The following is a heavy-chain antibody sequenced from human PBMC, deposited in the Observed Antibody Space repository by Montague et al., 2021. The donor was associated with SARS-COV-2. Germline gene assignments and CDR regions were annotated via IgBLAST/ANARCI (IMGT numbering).Heavy chain of an antibody. CDR3: ARGGSWLYYFDY. Sequence: CAISGDSVSSNSAAWNWNRQSPSRGLESLGRTYYRSKWYNDYAVSVKSRITINPDTSKNQFSLQLNSVTPEDTAVYYCARGGSWLYYFDYWGQGTLVTVSS. D-gene: IGHD6-13*01. V-gene: IGHV6-1*01. CDR2: TYYRSKWYN. CDR1: GDSVSSNSAA. J-gene: IGHJ4*02.